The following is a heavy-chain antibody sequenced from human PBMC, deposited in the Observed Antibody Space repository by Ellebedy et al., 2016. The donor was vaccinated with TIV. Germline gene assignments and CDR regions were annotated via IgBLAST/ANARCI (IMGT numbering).Heavy chain of an antibody. V-gene: IGHV4-34*01. Sequence: MPSETLSLTCAVYGGSFSGYYWSWIRQPPGKGLEWIGEINHSGSTNYNPSLKSRVTISVDTSKNQFSLKLSSVTAADTAVYYCASTIRWATAFDIWGQGTMVTVSS. D-gene: IGHD4-23*01. CDR1: GGSFSGYY. CDR2: INHSGST. CDR3: ASTIRWATAFDI. J-gene: IGHJ3*02.